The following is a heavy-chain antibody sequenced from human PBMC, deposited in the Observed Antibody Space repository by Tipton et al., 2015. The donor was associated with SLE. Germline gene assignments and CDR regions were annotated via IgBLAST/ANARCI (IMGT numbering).Heavy chain of an antibody. CDR2: ISSSSSYI. D-gene: IGHD1-1*01. Sequence: SLRLSCAASGFTFSSYSMNWVRQAPGKGLEWVSSISSSSSYIYYADSVKGRFTISRDNAKNSLYLQMNSLRAEDTAVYYCARGSRQRGDNWFDPWGQGTLVTVSS. CDR3: ARGSRQRGDNWFDP. CDR1: GFTFSSYS. V-gene: IGHV3-21*03. J-gene: IGHJ5*02.